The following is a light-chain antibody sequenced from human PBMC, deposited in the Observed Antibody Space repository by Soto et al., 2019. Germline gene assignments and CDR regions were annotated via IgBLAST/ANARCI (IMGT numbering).Light chain of an antibody. Sequence: QSVLTQPPSASGTPGQRVTISCSGSTSNLGSHFVYWYQQLPGTAPKLLIYNNNQRPSGVPDRFSGSKSGTSASLAISGLRSDDEADYYCQSYDSSLNGVVFGGGTKLTVL. CDR1: TSNLGSHF. CDR2: NNN. J-gene: IGLJ3*02. V-gene: IGLV1-47*02. CDR3: QSYDSSLNGVV.